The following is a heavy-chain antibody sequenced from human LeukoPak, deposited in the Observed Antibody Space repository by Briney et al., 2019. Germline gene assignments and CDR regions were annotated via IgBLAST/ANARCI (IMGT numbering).Heavy chain of an antibody. V-gene: IGHV3-23*01. J-gene: IGHJ4*02. CDR2: ISGSGGST. D-gene: IGHD6-19*01. CDR1: GGSFSGYY. CDR3: AKAQWLVSENYFDY. Sequence: PSETLSLTCAVYGGSFSGYYWSWIRQPPGKGLEWVSAISGSGGSTYYADSVKGRFTISRDNSKNTLYLQMNSLRAEDTAVYYCAKAQWLVSENYFDYWGQGTLVTVSS.